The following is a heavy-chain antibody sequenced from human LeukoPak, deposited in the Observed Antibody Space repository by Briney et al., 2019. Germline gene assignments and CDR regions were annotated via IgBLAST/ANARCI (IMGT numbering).Heavy chain of an antibody. CDR1: GGTFSSYA. Sequence: SVKVSCKASGGTFSSYAISWVRQAPGQGLEWMGRIIPILGIANYAQKFQGRVTITADKSTSTAYMELSSLRSEDTAVYYCYSITMVRGRDYFDYWGQGTLVTVSS. J-gene: IGHJ4*02. V-gene: IGHV1-69*04. CDR3: YSITMVRGRDYFDY. D-gene: IGHD3-10*01. CDR2: IIPILGIA.